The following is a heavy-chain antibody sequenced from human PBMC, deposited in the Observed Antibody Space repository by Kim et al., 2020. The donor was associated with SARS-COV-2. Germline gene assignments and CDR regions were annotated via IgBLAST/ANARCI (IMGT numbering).Heavy chain of an antibody. V-gene: IGHV4-39*01. D-gene: IGHD3-3*01. CDR3: ARLPEWVARAFDI. Sequence: YAPSLKSRVAIAVDTSKNPFSLKLSSVTAADTAVYYCARLPEWVARAFDIWGQGTMVTLSS. J-gene: IGHJ3*02.